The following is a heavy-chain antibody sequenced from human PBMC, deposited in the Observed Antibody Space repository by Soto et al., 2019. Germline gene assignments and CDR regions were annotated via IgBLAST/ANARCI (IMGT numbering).Heavy chain of an antibody. CDR2: MNPKSGGA. J-gene: IGHJ3*02. CDR3: TGENIENSDGLYDAFDI. V-gene: IGHV1-2*02. CDR1: GYTFTDYY. D-gene: IGHD5-18*01. Sequence: ASVKVSCKTSGYTFTDYYTHWVRQAPGQGLEWMGWMNPKSGGAYFAQKFQGRVTLTRDTSIGTAYIEVNSLTSDDTAVYFCTGENIENSDGLYDAFDIWGQGTTVTVS.